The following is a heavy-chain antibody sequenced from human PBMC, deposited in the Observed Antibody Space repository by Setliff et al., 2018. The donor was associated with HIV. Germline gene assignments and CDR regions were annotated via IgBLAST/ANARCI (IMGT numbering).Heavy chain of an antibody. V-gene: IGHV3-72*01. J-gene: IGHJ4*02. D-gene: IGHD3-3*01. Sequence: GGSLRLSCAASGFTFSDHYIDWVRQAPGKGLEWIGRIRNKVKTYTTEYAASVKDRITISRDDSINLLYLEMNSLQSEDTAVYYCARATKVWGGSSIPDFWGQGTLVTVSS. CDR3: ARATKVWGGSSIPDF. CDR1: GFTFSDHY. CDR2: IRNKVKTYTT.